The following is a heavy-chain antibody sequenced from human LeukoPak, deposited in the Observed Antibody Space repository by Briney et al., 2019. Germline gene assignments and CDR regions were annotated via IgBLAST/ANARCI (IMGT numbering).Heavy chain of an antibody. D-gene: IGHD3-16*02. CDR3: ARGGGNHDYVWGSYRHNGIDY. J-gene: IGHJ4*02. CDR2: INHSGST. V-gene: IGHV4-34*01. Sequence: SETLSLTCAVYGGSFSGYYWSWIRQPPGKGLEWIGEINHSGSTNYNPSLKSRVTISVDTSKNQFSLKLSSVTAADTAVYYCARGGGNHDYVWGSYRHNGIDYWGQGTLSPSPQ. CDR1: GGSFSGYY.